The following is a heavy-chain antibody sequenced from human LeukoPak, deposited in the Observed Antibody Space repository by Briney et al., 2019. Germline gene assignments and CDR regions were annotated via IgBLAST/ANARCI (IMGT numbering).Heavy chain of an antibody. D-gene: IGHD6-6*01. J-gene: IGHJ4*02. CDR3: ARGRGAARPVDY. CDR1: GGSISSYY. CDR2: INHSGST. V-gene: IGHV4-34*01. Sequence: SETLSFTCTVSGGSISSYYWSWIRQPPGKGLEWIGEINHSGSTNYNPSLKSRVTISVDTSKNQFSLKLSSVTAADAAVYYWARGRGAARPVDYWGQGTLVTVSS.